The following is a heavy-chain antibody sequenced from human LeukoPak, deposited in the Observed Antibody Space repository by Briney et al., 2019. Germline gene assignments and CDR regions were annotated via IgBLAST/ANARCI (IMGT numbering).Heavy chain of an antibody. Sequence: SETLSLTCTVSGGSVSSCSHCWGWVRQPPGKGLEWIGSIYFSGTSYYNPSLTSRVTSSEDASKNQFSLKLSSVTAADTAVYYCGRYGGKRAYWYFDLWGRGAL. J-gene: IGHJ2*01. V-gene: IGHV4-39*01. CDR2: IYFSGTS. CDR1: GGSVSSCSHC. CDR3: GRYGGKRAYWYFDL. D-gene: IGHD4-23*01.